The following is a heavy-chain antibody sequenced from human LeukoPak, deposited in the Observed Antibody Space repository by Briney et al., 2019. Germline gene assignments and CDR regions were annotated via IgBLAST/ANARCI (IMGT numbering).Heavy chain of an antibody. CDR2: INPHSGGT. J-gene: IGHJ4*02. D-gene: IGHD3-9*01. Sequence: ASVKVSCKASGYIFTGYYMHWVRQAPGQGLEWMGWINPHSGGTNYAQKFQGRVTMTRDTSISTAYMELSRLRSDDTAVYYCARPLYDIMTGYYYFGVYFDYWGQGTLVTVSS. CDR1: GYIFTGYY. CDR3: ARPLYDIMTGYYYFGVYFDY. V-gene: IGHV1-2*02.